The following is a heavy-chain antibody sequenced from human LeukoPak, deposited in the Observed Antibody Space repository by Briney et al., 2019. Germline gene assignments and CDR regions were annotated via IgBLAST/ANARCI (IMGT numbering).Heavy chain of an antibody. J-gene: IGHJ6*04. CDR3: ARDRRYYDILTGYRGYYYYGMDV. V-gene: IGHV1-46*01. CDR1: GYTFTSYY. CDR2: INPSGGST. D-gene: IGHD3-9*01. Sequence: ASVKVSCKASGYTFTSYYMHWVRQAPGQGLEWMGIINPSGGSTSYAQKFQGRVTMTRDTSTSTVYMELSSLRSEDTDVYYCARDRRYYDILTGYRGYYYYGMDVWGKGTTVTVSS.